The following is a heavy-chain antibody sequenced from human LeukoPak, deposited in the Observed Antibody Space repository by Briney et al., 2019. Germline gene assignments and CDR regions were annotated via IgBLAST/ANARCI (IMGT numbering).Heavy chain of an antibody. V-gene: IGHV3-7*01. J-gene: IGHJ4*02. CDR2: INQDGSGR. D-gene: IGHD3-10*01. CDR3: ARAVTMVQGVKGVSRDY. CDR1: GFTFSTYW. Sequence: GGSLRLSCVASGFTFSTYWMSWVRQAPGKGLEWVAMINQDGSGRYHVDSVKGRITISRDNAKNSLYLQMNSLRAEDTAVYYCARAVTMVQGVKGVSRDYWGQGTLVTVSS.